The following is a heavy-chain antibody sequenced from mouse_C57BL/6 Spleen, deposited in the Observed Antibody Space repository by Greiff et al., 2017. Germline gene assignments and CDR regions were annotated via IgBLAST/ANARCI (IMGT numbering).Heavy chain of an antibody. D-gene: IGHD1-1*01. V-gene: IGHV1-18*01. CDR1: GYTFTDYN. J-gene: IGHJ4*01. CDR3: ARERGNYYGSSYEDAMDY. Sequence: VQLQQSGPELVKPGASVEIPCKASGYTFTDYNMDWVKQSHGKSLEWIGDINPNNGGTIYNQKFKGKATLTVDKSSSTAYMELRSLTSEDTAVYYCARERGNYYGSSYEDAMDYWGQGTSVTVSS. CDR2: INPNNGGT.